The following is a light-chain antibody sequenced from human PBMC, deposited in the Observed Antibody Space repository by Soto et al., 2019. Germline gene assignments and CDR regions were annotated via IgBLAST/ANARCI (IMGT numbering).Light chain of an antibody. J-gene: IGLJ3*02. Sequence: QSVLTQPASVSGSPGQSITISCTGTNSDVGDYNYVSWYQQHPGKAPKLMIYEVNNRPSGVSNRFSGSKSGNTASLTISGLQAEDEADYYCSSYSSTSTPWVFGGGTQLTVL. CDR3: SSYSSTSTPWV. CDR1: NSDVGDYNY. CDR2: EVN. V-gene: IGLV2-14*01.